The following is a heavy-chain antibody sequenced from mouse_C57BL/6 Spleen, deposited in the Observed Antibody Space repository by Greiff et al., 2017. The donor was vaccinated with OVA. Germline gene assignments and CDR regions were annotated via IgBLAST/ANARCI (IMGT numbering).Heavy chain of an antibody. CDR2: IHPNSGST. CDR3: ARISAYDYGGMDY. V-gene: IGHV1-64*01. D-gene: IGHD2-4*01. Sequence: QVQLQQPGAELVKPGASVKLSCKASGYTFTSYWMHWVKQRPGQGLEWIGMIHPNSGSTNYNEKFKSKATLTADKSSSTAYMQLSSLTSEDSAVYYCARISAYDYGGMDYWGQGTSVTVSS. CDR1: GYTFTSYW. J-gene: IGHJ4*01.